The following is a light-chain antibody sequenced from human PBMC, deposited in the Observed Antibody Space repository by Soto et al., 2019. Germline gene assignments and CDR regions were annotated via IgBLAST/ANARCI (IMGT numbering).Light chain of an antibody. V-gene: IGLV2-14*01. J-gene: IGLJ3*02. CDR3: SSYTSISTRV. CDR2: EVS. CDR1: SSDVGGYNY. Sequence: QSVLTQPPSVSGSPGQSITISCTGTSSDVGGYNYVSWYQQHPGKAPKLMIYEVSNRPSGVSNRFSGSKSGNTASLTISGPHADDAADYYCSSYTSISTRVFGGGTKLTVL.